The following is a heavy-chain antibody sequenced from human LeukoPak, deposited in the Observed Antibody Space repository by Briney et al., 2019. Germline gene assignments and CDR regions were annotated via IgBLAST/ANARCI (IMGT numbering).Heavy chain of an antibody. CDR1: GYSFTSYW. Sequence: GASLKISCKGSGYSFTSYWIGWVRQMPGKGLEWMGIIYPGDSDTKYSPSFQGQVTSSADKSISTAYLQWSSLKASDTAMYYCARRSSSWDRYDNWGQGTLVTVSS. D-gene: IGHD6-13*01. CDR3: ARRSSSWDRYDN. J-gene: IGHJ4*02. V-gene: IGHV5-51*01. CDR2: IYPGDSDT.